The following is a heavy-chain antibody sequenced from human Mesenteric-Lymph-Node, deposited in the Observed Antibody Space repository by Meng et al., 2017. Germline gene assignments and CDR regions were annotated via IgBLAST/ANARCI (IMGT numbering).Heavy chain of an antibody. CDR3: ATAKPHRYSGYDYSYYYDGLDV. V-gene: IGHV1-24*01. D-gene: IGHD5-12*01. J-gene: IGHJ6*02. CDR2: FDPEDGET. Sequence: ASVKVSCKVSGYTLTAVSIHWVRQAPEKGLEWMGCFDPEDGETIYALKFQGRVTMTEDTSTGTAYLELSSLRSEDTAVYYCATAKPHRYSGYDYSYYYDGLDVWGQGTTVTVSS. CDR1: GYTLTAVS.